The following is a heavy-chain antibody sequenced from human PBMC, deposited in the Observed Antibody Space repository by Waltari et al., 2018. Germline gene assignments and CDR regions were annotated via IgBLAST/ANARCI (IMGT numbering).Heavy chain of an antibody. CDR1: GGTLRRYA. CDR2: IIPIFGTA. CDR3: ASPGDYYDSSLFDY. Sequence: QVQLVQSGAEVKKPGSSVKVSCKASGGTLRRYAITCVRKPPGQGLEWIGGIIPIFGTANYAQKFQGRVTITADESTSTAYMELSSLRSEDTAVYYCASPGDYYDSSLFDYWGQGTLVTVSS. V-gene: IGHV1-69*13. J-gene: IGHJ4*02. D-gene: IGHD3-22*01.